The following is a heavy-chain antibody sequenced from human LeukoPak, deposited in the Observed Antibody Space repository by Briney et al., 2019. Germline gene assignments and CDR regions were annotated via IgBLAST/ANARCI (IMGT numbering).Heavy chain of an antibody. CDR1: GGSISSYY. V-gene: IGHV4-59*08. J-gene: IGHJ5*02. CDR3: ARLVGLPYRIAVAGRRGRFDP. CDR2: IYYSGST. Sequence: SETLSLTCTVSGGSISSYYWSWIRQPPGKGLEWIGYIYYSGSTNYNPSLKSRVTISVDTSKNQFSLKLSSVTAADTAVYYCARLVGLPYRIAVAGRRGRFDPWGQGTLVTVSS. D-gene: IGHD6-19*01.